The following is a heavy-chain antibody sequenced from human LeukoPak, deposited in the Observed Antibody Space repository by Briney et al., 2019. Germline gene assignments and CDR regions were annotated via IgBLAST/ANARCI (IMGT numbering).Heavy chain of an antibody. CDR1: GYTFTSYY. Sequence: ASVKVSCKASGYTFTSYYMHWVRQAPGQGLEWMGIINPSGGSTSYAQKFQGRVTMTRDTSTSTVYMELSSLRSEDTAVYYCARDGRSSYCGGDCFSDYWGQGTLVTVSS. D-gene: IGHD2-21*02. V-gene: IGHV1-46*01. CDR2: INPSGGST. CDR3: ARDGRSSYCGGDCFSDY. J-gene: IGHJ4*02.